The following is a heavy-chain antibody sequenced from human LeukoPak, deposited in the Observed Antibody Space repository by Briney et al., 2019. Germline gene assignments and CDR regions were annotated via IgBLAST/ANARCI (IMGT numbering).Heavy chain of an antibody. CDR1: GGSISSYY. Sequence: SETLSLTCTVSGGSISSYYWSWIRQPPGKGLEWCGYIYYSGTTNYHPSLKSRATISVHTSKNQFSLKLSSVTAADTAVYYCARGVYIAAAQYGYWGQGTLVTVSS. J-gene: IGHJ4*02. V-gene: IGHV4-59*01. D-gene: IGHD6-13*01. CDR3: ARGVYIAAAQYGY. CDR2: IYYSGTT.